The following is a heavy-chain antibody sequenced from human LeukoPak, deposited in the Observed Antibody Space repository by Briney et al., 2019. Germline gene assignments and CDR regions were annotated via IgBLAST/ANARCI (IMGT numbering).Heavy chain of an antibody. CDR3: ARGYDFWSGYYTKYYFDY. CDR2: INPNSGGT. CDR1: GYTFTGYY. Sequence: GASVTVSCKASGYTFTGYYMHWVRQAPGQGLEWMGWINPNSGGTNYAQKFQGRVTMTRDTSISTAYMELSRLRSDDTAVYYCARGYDFWSGYYTKYYFDYWGQGTLVTVSS. J-gene: IGHJ4*02. D-gene: IGHD3-3*01. V-gene: IGHV1-2*02.